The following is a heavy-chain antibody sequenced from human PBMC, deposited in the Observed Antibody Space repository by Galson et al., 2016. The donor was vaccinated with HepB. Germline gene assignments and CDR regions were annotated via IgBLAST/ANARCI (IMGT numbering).Heavy chain of an antibody. J-gene: IGHJ4*02. V-gene: IGHV3-48*03. D-gene: IGHD5-18*01. CDR3: AKISVQYSYHYWGFDY. CDR1: GFTFSRYE. Sequence: SLRLSCAASGFTFSRYEMNWVRQAPGKGLEWVSYISSSGTTIYYADSVKGRFTISRDNSKTTLYLQMNSLRVEDTAVYYCAKISVQYSYHYWGFDYWGQGTLGTVSS. CDR2: ISSSGTTI.